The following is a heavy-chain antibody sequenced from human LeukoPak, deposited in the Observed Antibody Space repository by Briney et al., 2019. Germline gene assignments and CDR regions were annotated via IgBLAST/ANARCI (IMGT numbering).Heavy chain of an antibody. CDR3: ARKWEHYYDSGKLWPAWFDL. CDR1: GYSISSGYY. J-gene: IGHJ5*02. CDR2: IYHSGST. Sequence: PSETLSLTCTVSGYSISSGYYWGWIRQPPGKGLEWIGSIYHSGSTYYNPSLKSQVTISVDMSKNQFSLKLTSVTAADTAVYYCARKWEHYYDSGKLWPAWFDLWGQGTLVTVSS. D-gene: IGHD3-10*01. V-gene: IGHV4-38-2*02.